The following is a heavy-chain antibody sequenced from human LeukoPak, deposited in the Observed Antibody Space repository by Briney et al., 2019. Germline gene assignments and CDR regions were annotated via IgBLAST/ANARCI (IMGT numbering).Heavy chain of an antibody. V-gene: IGHV4-34*01. CDR3: ATMENDSSGYMVDY. CDR2: INHSGST. D-gene: IGHD3-22*01. J-gene: IGHJ4*02. CDR1: GGSISSYY. Sequence: SETLSLTCTVSGGSISSYYWSWIRQPPGKGLEWIGEINHSGSTNYNPSLKSRVTISVDTSKNQFSLKLSSVTAADTAVYYCATMENDSSGYMVDYWGQGTLVTVSS.